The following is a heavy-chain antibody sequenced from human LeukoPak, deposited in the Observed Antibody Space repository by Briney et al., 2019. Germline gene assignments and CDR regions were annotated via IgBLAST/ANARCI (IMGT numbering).Heavy chain of an antibody. J-gene: IGHJ4*02. CDR3: AKDAPGDFKFDF. CDR1: GFTFSNFG. D-gene: IGHD3-16*01. V-gene: IGHV3-23*01. CDR2: ISGSGVT. Sequence: PGGSLRLSCAASGFTFSNFGMNWVRQAPGKGLEWVSAISGSGVTHCVDSVKGRFTISRDNSKDTLYLQMNSLRAEDMAVYYCAKDAPGDFKFDFWGQGTLVTVSS.